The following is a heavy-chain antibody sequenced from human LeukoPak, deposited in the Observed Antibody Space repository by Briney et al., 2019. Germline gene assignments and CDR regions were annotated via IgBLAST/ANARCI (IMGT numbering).Heavy chain of an antibody. Sequence: SETLSLTCTVSGGSISSYYWSWIRQPPGKGLEWIGHIYGSGSTNYNPSLKSRVTLSVDTSKNQFSLRLSSVTAADTAVYYCAREGTSGTHLNWFDPWGQGTLVTVSS. J-gene: IGHJ5*02. CDR1: GGSISSYY. CDR3: AREGTSGTHLNWFDP. D-gene: IGHD1-1*01. CDR2: IYGSGST. V-gene: IGHV4-59*01.